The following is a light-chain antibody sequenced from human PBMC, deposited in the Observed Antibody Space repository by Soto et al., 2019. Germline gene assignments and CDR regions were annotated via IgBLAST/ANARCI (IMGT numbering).Light chain of an antibody. Sequence: QSVLTQPASVSGSPGQSITISCTGTSSDIGAYNFVSWYQQHPGKAPKLMLYGVNIRPSGVSNRFSGSKSGNTASLTISGLQAEDEADYYCTSWTTSTTMIFGGGTKVTV. J-gene: IGLJ2*01. CDR1: SSDIGAYNF. CDR2: GVN. V-gene: IGLV2-14*03. CDR3: TSWTTSTTMI.